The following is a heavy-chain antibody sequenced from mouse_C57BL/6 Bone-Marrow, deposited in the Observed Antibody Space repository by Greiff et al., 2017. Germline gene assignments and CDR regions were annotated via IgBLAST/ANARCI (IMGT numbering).Heavy chain of an antibody. CDR2: IYPRSGNT. V-gene: IGHV1-81*01. J-gene: IGHJ4*01. CDR3: ARGNLLHAMDY. CDR1: GYTFTSYG. Sequence: LVESGAELARPGASVKLSCKASGYTFTSYGISWVKQRTGQGLEWIGEIYPRSGNTYYTEKFKGKATLTADKSSSTAYMELRSLTSEDSAVYFCARGNLLHAMDYWGQGTSVTVSS. D-gene: IGHD1-1*01.